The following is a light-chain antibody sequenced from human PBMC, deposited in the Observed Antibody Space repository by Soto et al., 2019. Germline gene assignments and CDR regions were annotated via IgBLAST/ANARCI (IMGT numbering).Light chain of an antibody. J-gene: IGLJ1*01. CDR2: GGT. Sequence: QAVLTQPASVSGSPGPSITISCTGTSSDVGSYNLVSWYQQHPGEAPKLMIYGGTKRPSGVSNRFSGSKSGNTASLTISVLQAEDEAAYYCCSYAGITTYYVFGTGTKVTVL. V-gene: IGLV2-23*01. CDR1: SSDVGSYNL. CDR3: CSYAGITTYYV.